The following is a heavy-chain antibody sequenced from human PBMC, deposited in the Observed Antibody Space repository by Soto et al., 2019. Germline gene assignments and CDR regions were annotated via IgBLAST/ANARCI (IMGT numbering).Heavy chain of an antibody. CDR2: NYYSGIT. CDR3: ARGSSIAGLYYGMDV. D-gene: IGHD6-6*01. CDR1: GGSISSGGYY. V-gene: IGHV4-31*01. Sequence: QVQLQESGPGLVKPSQTLSLTCTVSGGSISSGGYYWTWIRQHPGKGLEWIGYNYYSGITYYNPSPKSPVTISLDTSKNQFSLKLSSVTAADTAVYYCARGSSIAGLYYGMDVWGQGTTVTVSS. J-gene: IGHJ6*02.